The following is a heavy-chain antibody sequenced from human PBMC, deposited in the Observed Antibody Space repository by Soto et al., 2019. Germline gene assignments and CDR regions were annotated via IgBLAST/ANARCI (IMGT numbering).Heavy chain of an antibody. Sequence: AASVKVSCKASGYTFTGYYMHWVRQAPGQGLEWMGWINPNSGGTNYAQKFQGRVTMTRDTSISTAYMELSRLRTDDTAVYYCARGAPAMTSSGMDVSGQGTIVT. D-gene: IGHD6-6*01. V-gene: IGHV1-2*02. J-gene: IGHJ6*02. CDR1: GYTFTGYY. CDR3: ARGAPAMTSSGMDV. CDR2: INPNSGGT.